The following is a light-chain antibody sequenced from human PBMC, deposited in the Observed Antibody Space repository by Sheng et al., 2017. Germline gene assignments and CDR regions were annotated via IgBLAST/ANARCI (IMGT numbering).Light chain of an antibody. CDR2: DGS. Sequence: EIVLTQSPATLSLSPGERATLSCRASQSVSSYLAWYQQKPGQAPRLLIYDGSNRATGFPSRFSGSGSGTDFTLTISSLEPEDFAVYYCQQRSNWPPTFGPGTKVDIK. CDR1: QSVSSY. V-gene: IGKV3-11*01. CDR3: QQRSNWPPT. J-gene: IGKJ3*01.